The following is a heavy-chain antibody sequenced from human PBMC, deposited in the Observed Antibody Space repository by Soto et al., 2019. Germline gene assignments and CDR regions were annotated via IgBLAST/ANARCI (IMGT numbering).Heavy chain of an antibody. J-gene: IGHJ4*02. CDR1: GGSISSYY. Sequence: PSETLSLTCTVSGGSISSYYWSWIRQPPGKGLEWIGYIYYSGSTNYNPSLKSRVTISVDTSKNQFSLKLSSVTAADTAVYYCARDQGLLRYGYSDYWGQGTPVTVSS. V-gene: IGHV4-59*01. D-gene: IGHD3-9*01. CDR2: IYYSGST. CDR3: ARDQGLLRYGYSDY.